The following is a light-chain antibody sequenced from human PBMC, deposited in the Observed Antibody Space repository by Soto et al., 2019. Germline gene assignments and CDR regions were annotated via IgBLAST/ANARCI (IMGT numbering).Light chain of an antibody. V-gene: IGLV1-40*01. CDR3: QSYDNSRRGWV. CDR2: SNI. Sequence: QSVLTQPPSVSGAPGQRVTISCTGSSSNIGAGYDVHWYQQLPGTAPKLLIYSNINRPSGVPDRFSGSKSGTSGSLAITGLQAEDEADYYCQSYDNSRRGWVFGGGTKVTVL. J-gene: IGLJ3*02. CDR1: SSNIGAGYD.